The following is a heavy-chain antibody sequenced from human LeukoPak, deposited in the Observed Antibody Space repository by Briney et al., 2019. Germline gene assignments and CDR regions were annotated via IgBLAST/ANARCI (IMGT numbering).Heavy chain of an antibody. J-gene: IGHJ4*02. CDR3: ARLGVLWFGELFDY. V-gene: IGHV3-7*01. CDR2: IKQDGSEK. D-gene: IGHD3-10*01. CDR1: GFTFSSYW. Sequence: GGSLRLSCAASGFTFSSYWMSWVRQAPGKGLEWVANIKQDGSEKYYVDSVKGRFTISRDNAKNSLYLQMNSLRAEDTAVYYCARLGVLWFGELFDYLGQGTLVTVSS.